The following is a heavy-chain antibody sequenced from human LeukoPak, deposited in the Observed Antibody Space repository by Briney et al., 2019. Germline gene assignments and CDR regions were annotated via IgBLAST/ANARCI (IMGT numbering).Heavy chain of an antibody. D-gene: IGHD3-10*01. CDR3: ARGQRRNYYGSGSYYNR. Sequence: GGSLRLSCAASGFAFSSYSMNWVRQAPGKGLEWVSSISSSSSSYIYYADSVKGRFTISRDNAKNSLYLQMNSLRAEDTAVYYCARGQRRNYYGSGSYYNRWGQGTLVTVSS. V-gene: IGHV3-21*01. CDR1: GFAFSSYS. J-gene: IGHJ4*02. CDR2: ISSSSSSYI.